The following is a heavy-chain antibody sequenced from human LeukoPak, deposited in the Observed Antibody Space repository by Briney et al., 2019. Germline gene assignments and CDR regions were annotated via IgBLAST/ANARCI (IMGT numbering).Heavy chain of an antibody. D-gene: IGHD1-26*01. J-gene: IGHJ6*03. CDR2: IKQDGSEK. V-gene: IGHV3-7*01. CDR3: ARYRSGTVGATGYYYMDV. CDR1: GFTFSSYW. Sequence: GGSLRLSCAASGFTFSSYWMSWVRQAPGKGLESVANIKQDGSEKYYVDSVKGRFTLSRDNAKNSLYLQMNSLRAEDTAVYYCARYRSGTVGATGYYYMDVWGKGTTVTVSS.